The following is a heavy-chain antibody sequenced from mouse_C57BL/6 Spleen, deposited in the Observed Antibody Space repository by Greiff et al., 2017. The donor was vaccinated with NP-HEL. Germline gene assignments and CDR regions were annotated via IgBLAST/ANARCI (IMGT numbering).Heavy chain of an antibody. Sequence: QVQLKQSGTELVKPGASVKLSCKASGYTFTSYWMHWVKQRPGQGLEWIGNINPSNGGTNYNEKFKSKATLTVDKSSSTAYMQLSSLTSEDSAVYYCAREGGYAPYAMDYWGQGTSVTVSS. CDR3: AREGGYAPYAMDY. D-gene: IGHD2-2*01. CDR2: INPSNGGT. CDR1: GYTFTSYW. V-gene: IGHV1-53*01. J-gene: IGHJ4*01.